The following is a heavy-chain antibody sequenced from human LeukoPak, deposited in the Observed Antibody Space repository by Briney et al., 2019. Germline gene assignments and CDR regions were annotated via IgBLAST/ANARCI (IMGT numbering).Heavy chain of an antibody. V-gene: IGHV3-49*04. CDR1: GFTFGDYA. J-gene: IGHJ3*02. Sequence: GGSLRLSCTASGFTFGDYAMNWVRQSPGKGMEWVGFIRRKAYGGTTEYAASVKGRFTISRDGSKSIAYLQMNSLKTEDTAVYYCTRERNYDSSGYYYDRAFDIWGQGTRVTVSS. D-gene: IGHD3-22*01. CDR2: IRRKAYGGTT. CDR3: TRERNYDSSGYYYDRAFDI.